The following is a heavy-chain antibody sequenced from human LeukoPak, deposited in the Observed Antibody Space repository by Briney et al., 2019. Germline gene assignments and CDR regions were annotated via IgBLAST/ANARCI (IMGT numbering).Heavy chain of an antibody. V-gene: IGHV3-23*01. D-gene: IGHD2-2*01. CDR3: ASTGGDIVVVPAASNWFDP. J-gene: IGHJ5*02. CDR2: ISGSGGST. CDR1: GFTFSSYA. Sequence: PGGSLRLSCAASGFTFSSYAMSWVRQAPVKGLEWVSAISGSGGSTYYADSVKGRFTISRDNSRNTLYLQMNSLRAEDTAVYYSASTGGDIVVVPAASNWFDPWGQGTLVTVSS.